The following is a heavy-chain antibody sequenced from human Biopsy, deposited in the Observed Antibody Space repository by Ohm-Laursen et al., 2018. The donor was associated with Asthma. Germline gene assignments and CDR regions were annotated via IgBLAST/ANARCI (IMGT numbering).Heavy chain of an antibody. Sequence: GASVKVSCQTSGYTFNSAGITWVRQAPGQGLEWMGWISVYNGNTKVAQKLQDRVTMITDTSTSTAYIELRSLRSDDTAVYFCARAVDYSHYYGIDVWGQGTTVTVS. CDR2: ISVYNGNT. J-gene: IGHJ6*02. CDR1: GYTFNSAG. V-gene: IGHV1-18*01. D-gene: IGHD3-10*01. CDR3: ARAVDYSHYYGIDV.